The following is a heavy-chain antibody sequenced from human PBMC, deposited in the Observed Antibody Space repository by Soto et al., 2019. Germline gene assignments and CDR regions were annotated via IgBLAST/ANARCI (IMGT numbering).Heavy chain of an antibody. V-gene: IGHV5-51*01. CDR3: ARSVYPSGYSGRGLSSDYYYYGVDV. Sequence: PGESLKISCKGSGYSFTSYWIGWVRQMPGKGLEWMGIIYPGDSDTRYSPSFQGQVTISADKSISTAYLQWSSLKASDTAMYYCARSVYPSGYSGRGLSSDYYYYGVDVWGQGTTVTVSS. J-gene: IGHJ6*02. CDR1: GYSFTSYW. D-gene: IGHD3-16*02. CDR2: IYPGDSDT.